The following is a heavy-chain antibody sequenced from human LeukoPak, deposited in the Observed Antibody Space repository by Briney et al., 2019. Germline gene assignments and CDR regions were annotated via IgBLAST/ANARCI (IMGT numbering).Heavy chain of an antibody. CDR3: ARGGGGKDFDY. D-gene: IGHD2-15*01. J-gene: IGHJ4*02. CDR2: INSDWSST. Sequence: PGGSLRLSCAASGFTFSSYWMHWVRQAPGKGLVWVSRINSDWSSTSYADSVKGRFTISRDNARNTLYLQMNSLRAEDTTVYYCARGGGGKDFDYWGQGTLVTVSS. V-gene: IGHV3-74*01. CDR1: GFTFSSYW.